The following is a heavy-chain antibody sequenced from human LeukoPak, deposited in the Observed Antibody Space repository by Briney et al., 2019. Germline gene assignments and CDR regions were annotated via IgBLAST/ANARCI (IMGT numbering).Heavy chain of an antibody. CDR1: GFTFSSYA. J-gene: IGHJ6*03. V-gene: IGHV3-23*01. CDR3: AKGGEKYSSGWYPHYYYYMDV. CDR2: ISGSGGST. D-gene: IGHD6-19*01. Sequence: GGSLRLSCAASGFTFSSYARSWVRQAPGKGLEWVSAISGSGGSTYYADSVKGRFTISRDNSKNTLYLQMNSLRAEDTAVYYCAKGGEKYSSGWYPHYYYYMDVWGKGTTVTVSS.